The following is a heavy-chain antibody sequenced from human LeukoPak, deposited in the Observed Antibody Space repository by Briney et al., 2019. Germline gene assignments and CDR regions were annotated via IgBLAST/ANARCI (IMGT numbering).Heavy chain of an antibody. J-gene: IGHJ4*02. CDR1: GCTFTGYY. D-gene: IGHD3-10*01. CDR2: INPNSGGT. CDR3: ARSTYYYGSGSPYYFDY. Sequence: ASVKVSCKASGCTFTGYYMHWVRQAPGQGLEWMGWINPNSGGTNYAQKFQGRVTMTRDTSISTAYMELSRLRSDDTAVYYCARSTYYYGSGSPYYFDYWGQGTLVTVSS. V-gene: IGHV1-2*02.